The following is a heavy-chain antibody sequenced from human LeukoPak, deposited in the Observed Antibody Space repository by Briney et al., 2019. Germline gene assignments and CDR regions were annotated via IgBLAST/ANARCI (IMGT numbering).Heavy chain of an antibody. Sequence: PSETLSLTCAVYGGSFSGYYWSWIRQPPRKGLEWIGEINHSGSTNYNPSLKSRVTISVDTSKNQFSLKLSSVTAADTAVYYCARVSDYYGSGSYPNWFDPWGQGTLVTVSS. D-gene: IGHD3-10*01. V-gene: IGHV4-34*01. CDR2: INHSGST. CDR1: GGSFSGYY. CDR3: ARVSDYYGSGSYPNWFDP. J-gene: IGHJ5*02.